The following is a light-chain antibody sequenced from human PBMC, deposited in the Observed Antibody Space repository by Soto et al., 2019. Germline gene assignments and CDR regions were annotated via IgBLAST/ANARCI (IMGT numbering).Light chain of an antibody. V-gene: IGKV3-20*01. CDR1: QTVRNNY. J-gene: IGKJ4*01. Sequence: EIVLTQSPCTLSLSPGERATLSCRASQTVRNNYLAWYQQEPGQAPRLLIYDASSRATGIPDRFSGGGSGTDFTLTISRLEPEDFAVYYCQQFSSYPLTFGGGTKVDIK. CDR3: QQFSSYPLT. CDR2: DAS.